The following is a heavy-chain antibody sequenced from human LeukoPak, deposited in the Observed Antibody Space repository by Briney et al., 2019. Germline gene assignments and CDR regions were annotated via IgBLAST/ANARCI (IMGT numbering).Heavy chain of an antibody. V-gene: IGHV4-59*01. CDR2: IYYSGST. J-gene: IGHJ6*03. Sequence: SETLSLTCTVSGGSISSYYWSWIRQPPGKGLEWIGYIYYSGSTNHNPSLKSRVTISVDTSKDQFSLKLSSVTAADTAVYYCARGLRYSGYGNGFYYMDVWGKGTTVTVSS. CDR3: ARGLRYSGYGNGFYYMDV. D-gene: IGHD5-12*01. CDR1: GGSISSYY.